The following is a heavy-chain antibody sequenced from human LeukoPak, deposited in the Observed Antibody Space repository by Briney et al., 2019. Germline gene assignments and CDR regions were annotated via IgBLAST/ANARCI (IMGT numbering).Heavy chain of an antibody. CDR1: GASISSYY. J-gene: IGHJ4*02. CDR2: IFHSGST. Sequence: KPSETLSPTCTVSGASISSYYWSWIRQPPGKGLEWIGYIFHSGSTNYNPSLKSRVTISVDTSKNQLSLKLSSVTAADTAVYYCARGAPGGNDYGDYWGQGTLVTVSS. V-gene: IGHV4-59*01. CDR3: ARGAPGGNDYGDY.